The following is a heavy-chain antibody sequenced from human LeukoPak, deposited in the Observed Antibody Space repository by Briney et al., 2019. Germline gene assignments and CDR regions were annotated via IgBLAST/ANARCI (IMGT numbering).Heavy chain of an antibody. J-gene: IGHJ4*02. Sequence: GGSLRLSCAASGFTLRSYWMHWVRRAPGKGLVWVSRIDRDGSSTSYADSVKGRLTISRDNAKNTLYLQMNSLRAEDTAVYYCARGEQFTGFGGVIARPHFDYWGQGALVTVSS. CDR3: ARGEQFTGFGGVIARPHFDY. CDR2: IDRDGSST. D-gene: IGHD3-16*02. CDR1: GFTLRSYW. V-gene: IGHV3-74*01.